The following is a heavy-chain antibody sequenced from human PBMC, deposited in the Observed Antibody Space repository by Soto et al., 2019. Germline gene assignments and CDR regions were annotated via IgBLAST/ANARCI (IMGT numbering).Heavy chain of an antibody. V-gene: IGHV6-1*01. CDR2: TYYRSKWYN. Sequence: SQTLSRSCDISVDSVSSSSAGWNWIRETPSRGLEWLGRTYYRSKWYNNYAVSVKSRVSVNPDTAKNQFSLQLNSVTPEDTAVYYCARGSWDDVSGHYYMDVWGKGTTVTVSS. D-gene: IGHD1-1*01. J-gene: IGHJ6*03. CDR3: ARGSWDDVSGHYYMDV. CDR1: VDSVSSSSAG.